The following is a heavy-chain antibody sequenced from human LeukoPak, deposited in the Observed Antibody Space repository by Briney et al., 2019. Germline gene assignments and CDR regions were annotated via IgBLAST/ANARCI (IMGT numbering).Heavy chain of an antibody. J-gene: IGHJ6*03. CDR2: INHSGST. CDR1: GGSFSGYY. D-gene: IGHD2-15*01. CDR3: ARRNPTPMYYYYFYMDV. V-gene: IGHV4-34*01. Sequence: PSETLSLTCAVCGGSFSGYYWSWIRQPPGKGLEWIGEINHSGSTNYNPSLKSRVTISVDTSKNQFSLKLSSVTAADTAVYYCARRNPTPMYYYYFYMDVWGKGTTVTVSS.